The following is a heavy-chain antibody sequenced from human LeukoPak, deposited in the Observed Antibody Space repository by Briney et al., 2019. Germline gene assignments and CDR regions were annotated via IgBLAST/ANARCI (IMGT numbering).Heavy chain of an antibody. CDR1: GGSISSSSYY. J-gene: IGHJ4*02. D-gene: IGHD3-22*01. V-gene: IGHV4-39*01. CDR3: ARRFTMMIVYFDY. Sequence: PSETLSLTCTVSGGSISSSSYYWGWIRQPPGKGLEWIGSIYYSGSTYYNPSLKSRVTISVDTSKNQFSLKLSSVTAADTAVYYCARRFTMMIVYFDYCGQGTLVTVSS. CDR2: IYYSGST.